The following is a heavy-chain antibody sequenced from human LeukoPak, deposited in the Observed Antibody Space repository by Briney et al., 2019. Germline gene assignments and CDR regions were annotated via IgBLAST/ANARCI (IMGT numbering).Heavy chain of an antibody. D-gene: IGHD4-17*01. CDR2: IMPLFGTA. CDR1: GGTFNNPA. Sequence: SVKVSCKTSGGTFNNPAISWVRRAPGQGLEWLGGIMPLFGTAGYAQKFQGRVTITKDESTRTVYLELTSLTSDDTAVYYCARDVHGDYGSGWFDPWGQGTLVSVSS. CDR3: ARDVHGDYGSGWFDP. J-gene: IGHJ5*02. V-gene: IGHV1-69*05.